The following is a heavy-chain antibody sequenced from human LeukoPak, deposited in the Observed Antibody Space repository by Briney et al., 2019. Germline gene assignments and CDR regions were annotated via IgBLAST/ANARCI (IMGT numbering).Heavy chain of an antibody. CDR2: LRYDGTDE. Sequence: GGSLGLSCAASAFSFSKYVMHWVRQAPGKGLEWVSSLRYDGTDENYADSVKGRFTISRDNSKNMLYLQMSSLRTEDTAVYYCVRDTYYYASGNFEGYLDYWGQGTLVTVSS. J-gene: IGHJ4*02. V-gene: IGHV3-30*02. CDR1: AFSFSKYV. CDR3: VRDTYYYASGNFEGYLDY. D-gene: IGHD3-10*01.